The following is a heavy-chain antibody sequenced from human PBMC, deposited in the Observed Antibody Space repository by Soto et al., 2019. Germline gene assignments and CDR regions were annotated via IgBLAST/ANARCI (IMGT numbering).Heavy chain of an antibody. Sequence: QVQLVESGGGVVQPGRSLRLSCAASGFTFSSYGMHWVRQAPGKGLEWVAVIWYDGSSKYYADSVKGRFTISRDNSKNTLYLQMNSLRAEDTAVYYCARDANYKTIAVGSDFDYWGQGTLVTVSS. D-gene: IGHD6-19*01. J-gene: IGHJ4*02. V-gene: IGHV3-33*01. CDR2: IWYDGSSK. CDR3: ARDANYKTIAVGSDFDY. CDR1: GFTFSSYG.